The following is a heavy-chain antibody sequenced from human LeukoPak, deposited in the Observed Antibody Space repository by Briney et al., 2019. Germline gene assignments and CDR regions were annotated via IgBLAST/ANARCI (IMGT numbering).Heavy chain of an antibody. CDR2: ISYDGSNK. D-gene: IGHD6-6*01. CDR1: GFTFSSYA. V-gene: IGHV3-30-3*01. Sequence: GGSLRLSCAASGFTFSSYAMHWVRQAPGKGLEWVAVISYDGSNKHYADSVKGRFTISRDNSKNTLYLQMNSLRAEDTAVYYCASPRFSIASRPNYYYYGMDVWGQGTTVTVSS. CDR3: ASPRFSIASRPNYYYYGMDV. J-gene: IGHJ6*02.